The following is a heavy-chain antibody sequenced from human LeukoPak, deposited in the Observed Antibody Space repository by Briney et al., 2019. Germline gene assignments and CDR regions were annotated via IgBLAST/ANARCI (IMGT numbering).Heavy chain of an antibody. CDR1: GESVSSNNAA. J-gene: IGHJ4*02. CDR2: TYYRSKWFN. D-gene: IGHD3-16*02. Sequence: SQTLPLTCAISGESVSSNNAAWTWIRQSPSRGLEWLGRTYYRSKWFNDYAVSVKSRITINPDTSKDQFFLQLNSVTPEDTAVYYCAREYLGGYLIYWGQGTLVTVSS. CDR3: AREYLGGYLIY. V-gene: IGHV6-1*01.